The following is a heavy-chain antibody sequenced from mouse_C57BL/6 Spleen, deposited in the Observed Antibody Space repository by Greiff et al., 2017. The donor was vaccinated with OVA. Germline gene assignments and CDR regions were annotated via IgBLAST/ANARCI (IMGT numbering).Heavy chain of an antibody. J-gene: IGHJ4*01. Sequence: VQLQQSGPELVKPGASVKISCKASGYTFTDYYMNWVKQSHGKSLEWIGDINPNNGGTSYNQKFKGKATLTVDKSSSTAYMELRSLTSEDSAVYYCATEGLRLYAMDYWGQGTSVTVSS. D-gene: IGHD2-2*01. V-gene: IGHV1-26*01. CDR3: ATEGLRLYAMDY. CDR1: GYTFTDYY. CDR2: INPNNGGT.